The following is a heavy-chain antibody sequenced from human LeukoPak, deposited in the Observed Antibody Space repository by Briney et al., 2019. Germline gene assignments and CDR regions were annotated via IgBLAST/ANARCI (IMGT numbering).Heavy chain of an antibody. CDR2: IYYSGST. Sequence: KSSETLSLTCTVSGGSISSSSYYWGWIRQPPGKGLEWIGSIYYSGSTYYNPSLKSRVTISVDTSKNQFSLKLSSVTAADTAVYYCAGPVQLLWFGELYNYHAFDIWGQGTMVTVSS. D-gene: IGHD3-10*01. CDR3: AGPVQLLWFGELYNYHAFDI. CDR1: GGSISSSSYY. V-gene: IGHV4-39*01. J-gene: IGHJ3*02.